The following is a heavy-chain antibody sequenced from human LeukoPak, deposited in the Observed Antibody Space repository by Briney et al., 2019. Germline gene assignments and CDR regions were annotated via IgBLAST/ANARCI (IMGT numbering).Heavy chain of an antibody. CDR1: GGSISTNDYF. D-gene: IGHD6-13*01. V-gene: IGHV4-30-4*01. CDR2: IHYSGIT. J-gene: IGHJ6*02. Sequence: SETLSLTCTVSGGSISTNDYFWSWIRQSPEKGLEWIGYIHYSGITKSNPSLKSRVTISVDTSKNQFSLKLSSVTAADTAVYYCARDVGGAAAGMKVYYYYGMDVWGQGTTVTVSS. CDR3: ARDVGGAAAGMKVYYYYGMDV.